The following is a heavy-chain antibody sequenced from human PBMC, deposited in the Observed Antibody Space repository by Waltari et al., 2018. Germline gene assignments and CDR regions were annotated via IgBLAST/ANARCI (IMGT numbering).Heavy chain of an antibody. CDR1: GFTVTDNY. CDR3: ARHPRYTGSNDGRFKDGYIEC. J-gene: IGHJ4*02. Sequence: EVQLVESGGALVQPGGSLRLSCAASGFTVTDNYMSWVRQAPGRGLEWISTISSGGSTYYSDSVKGRFTISTDKSKNTLYLQTNSLRADDTAVYYCARHPRYTGSNDGRFKDGYIECWGQGTLVIVSS. D-gene: IGHD5-18*01. V-gene: IGHV3-66*04. CDR2: ISSGGST.